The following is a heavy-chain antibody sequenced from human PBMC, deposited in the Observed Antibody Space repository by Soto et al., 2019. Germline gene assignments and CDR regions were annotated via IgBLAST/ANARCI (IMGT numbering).Heavy chain of an antibody. CDR2: IFYSGNT. CDR3: AREGGGYRFDY. Sequence: QVLLQESGPGLVKPSETLSLTCTVSGGSNGAYYWSWIRQPPGKGLEWIGYIFYSGNTKYNPFLKSXXTXSXXPSKDQLSLKLSSVTAEDTAVYCCAREGGGYRFDYWGQGILVTVSS. V-gene: IGHV4-59*01. D-gene: IGHD1-26*01. CDR1: GGSNGAYY. J-gene: IGHJ4*02.